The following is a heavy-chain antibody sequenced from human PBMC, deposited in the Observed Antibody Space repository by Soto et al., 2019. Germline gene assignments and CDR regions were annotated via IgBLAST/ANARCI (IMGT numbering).Heavy chain of an antibody. CDR2: IFYAGNT. Sequence: QLQLQESGPGLVKPSETLSLTCNVSGGSISSSRSYWAWFRQPPGKELEWIANIFYAGNTYYNPSLKSRVTLSVDTSKNQFSLKLASVTAADTAVYYCARQAAAPGIDLWFDPWGQGTLVTVSS. D-gene: IGHD6-13*01. CDR3: ARQAAAPGIDLWFDP. V-gene: IGHV4-39*01. CDR1: GGSISSSRSY. J-gene: IGHJ5*02.